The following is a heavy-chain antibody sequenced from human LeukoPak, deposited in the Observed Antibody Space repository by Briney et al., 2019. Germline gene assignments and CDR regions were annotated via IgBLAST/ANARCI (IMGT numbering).Heavy chain of an antibody. V-gene: IGHV6-1*01. CDR3: AGTTDYSSFLSY. D-gene: IGHD4-11*01. J-gene: IGHJ4*02. CDR1: GDSVSSNSAV. Sequence: SQTLSLTCAISGDSVSSNSAVWNWIRQSPSRGLEWLGRTYYRSKWHNEYAESVKSRISINSDTSKNQFSLQLNSVTPEDTAEYYCAGTTDYSSFLSYWGQGTLVTVSS. CDR2: TYYRSKWHN.